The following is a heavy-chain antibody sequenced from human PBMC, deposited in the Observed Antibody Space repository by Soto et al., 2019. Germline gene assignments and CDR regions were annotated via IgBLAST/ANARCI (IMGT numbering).Heavy chain of an antibody. CDR2: ISAYNGKT. CDR3: ARDRLIAVTGLLHY. D-gene: IGHD6-19*01. V-gene: IGHV1-18*01. CDR1: GYPFTSYG. Sequence: QVQLVQSGAEVKKPGASVKVSCKTSGYPFTSYGINWVRQAPGQGPEWMGWISAYNGKTSYTQKFQGRVTSTTDTSTSTAYMELRSLRSDDTAQYYCARDRLIAVTGLLHYWGQGTLVTVSS. J-gene: IGHJ4*02.